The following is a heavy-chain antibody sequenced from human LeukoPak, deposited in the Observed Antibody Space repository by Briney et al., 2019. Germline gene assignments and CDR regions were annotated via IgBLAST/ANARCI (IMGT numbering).Heavy chain of an antibody. CDR2: INTNTGNP. CDR3: ASGSTVVTFASDI. V-gene: IGHV7-4-1*02. Sequence: ASVKVSCKASDYTFTSYGISWVRQAPGQGLEWMGWINTNTGNPTYAQGFTGRFVFSLDTSVSTTYLQISSLKAEDTAVYYCASGSTVVTFASDIWGQGTMVTVSS. CDR1: DYTFTSYG. J-gene: IGHJ3*02. D-gene: IGHD4-23*01.